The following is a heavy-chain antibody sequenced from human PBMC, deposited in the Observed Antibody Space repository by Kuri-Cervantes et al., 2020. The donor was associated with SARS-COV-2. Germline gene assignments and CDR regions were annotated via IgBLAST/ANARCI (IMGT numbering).Heavy chain of an antibody. V-gene: IGHV3-30-3*01. J-gene: IGHJ5*02. D-gene: IGHD2-8*02. CDR1: GFTFNTYA. CDR2: ISYDVSKE. Sequence: GGSLRLSCAASGFTFNTYAMHWVRQAPGKGLEWVAVISYDVSKEYYADSVKGRFTISRDNSKNTLYLQMNNLRAEDTAVYYCARDLVGFDPWGQGTLVTVSS. CDR3: ARDLVGFDP.